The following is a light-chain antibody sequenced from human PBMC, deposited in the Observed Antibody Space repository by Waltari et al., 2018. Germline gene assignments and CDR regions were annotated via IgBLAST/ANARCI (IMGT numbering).Light chain of an antibody. J-gene: IGKJ1*01. CDR1: QSVSSY. Sequence: ELVLTQSLATLSLSPGERANLSCRASQSVSSYLAWYQQKPGQAPRLLIYDASNRATGVPARFSGSGSGTDFTLTISSLEPDDFAVYYCQQRSNRPWTFGQGTKVEIK. CDR2: DAS. CDR3: QQRSNRPWT. V-gene: IGKV3-11*01.